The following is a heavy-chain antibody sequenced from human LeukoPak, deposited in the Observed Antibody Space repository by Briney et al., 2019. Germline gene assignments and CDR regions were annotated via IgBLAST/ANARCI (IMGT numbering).Heavy chain of an antibody. V-gene: IGHV3-21*01. J-gene: IGHJ6*03. CDR2: ISSSSSYI. Sequence: GGSLRLSXAASGFTFSSYSMNWVRQAPGKGMEWVSSISSSSSYIYYADSVKGRFTISRDNAKNSLYLQMNSLRAEDTAVYYCARDGDTAMVTNYYYYYMDVWGKGTTVTVSS. CDR1: GFTFSSYS. D-gene: IGHD5-18*01. CDR3: ARDGDTAMVTNYYYYYMDV.